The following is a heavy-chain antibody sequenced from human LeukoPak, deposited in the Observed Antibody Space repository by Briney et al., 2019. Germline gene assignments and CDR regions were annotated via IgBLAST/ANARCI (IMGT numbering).Heavy chain of an antibody. Sequence: GGSLRLSCAASGFTFSSYGMNWFRQAPGKGLEWVAVISYDGSNKYSADSVKGRFTISRDNSKNTLYLQMNSLRTEDTAIYYCAKEVRSGFSAFWGQGTLVTVSS. CDR3: AKEVRSGFSAF. D-gene: IGHD6-19*01. CDR2: ISYDGSNK. J-gene: IGHJ4*02. CDR1: GFTFSSYG. V-gene: IGHV3-30*18.